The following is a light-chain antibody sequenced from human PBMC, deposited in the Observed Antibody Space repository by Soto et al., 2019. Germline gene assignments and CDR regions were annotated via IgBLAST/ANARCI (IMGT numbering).Light chain of an antibody. V-gene: IGKV3-20*01. CDR3: QRYGTSPRP. J-gene: IGKJ1*01. Sequence: EIVLTQSPGTLSLSPGERATLSCRASQSVTSNYLAWYQQKPGQAPRLLIYGASSRATGIPDRFSGSGSGTDFTLTMSRLEPEDFAVYYCQRYGTSPRPFGQGTKVEIK. CDR1: QSVTSNY. CDR2: GAS.